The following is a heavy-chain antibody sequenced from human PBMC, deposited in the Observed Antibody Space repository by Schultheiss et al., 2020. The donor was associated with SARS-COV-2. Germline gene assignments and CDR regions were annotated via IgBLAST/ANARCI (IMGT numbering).Heavy chain of an antibody. CDR2: ISSSSSYI. CDR1: GFTFSSYE. V-gene: IGHV3-21*05. J-gene: IGHJ3*02. CDR3: ARYCGGDCYDAFDI. Sequence: GESLKISCAASGFTFSSYEMNWVRQAPGKGLEWVSYISSSSSYIYYADSVKGRFTISRDNAKNSLYLQMNSLRAEDTAVYYCARYCGGDCYDAFDIWGQGTMVTVSS. D-gene: IGHD2-21*01.